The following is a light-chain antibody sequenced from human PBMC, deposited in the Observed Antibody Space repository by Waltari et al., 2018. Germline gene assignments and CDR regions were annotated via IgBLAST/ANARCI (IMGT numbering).Light chain of an antibody. Sequence: QSALTQPASVSASPGQSITISCTGTASDIGNHNFVSWYRQHPGKAPQLVIYDVSRRPSDISPRFSGSKSGTTASLTIFGLQPEDEADYYCNSYTTKGTLVVFGGETKLTVL. V-gene: IGLV2-14*03. CDR2: DVS. CDR3: NSYTTKGTLVV. CDR1: ASDIGNHNF. J-gene: IGLJ3*02.